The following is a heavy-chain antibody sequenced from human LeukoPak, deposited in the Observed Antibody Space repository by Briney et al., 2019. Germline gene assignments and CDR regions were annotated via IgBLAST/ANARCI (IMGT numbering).Heavy chain of an antibody. V-gene: IGHV3-48*03. J-gene: IGHJ4*02. CDR3: ARDRAVAGTRFDY. CDR1: GFTFSSYE. CDR2: ISSSGSTI. Sequence: GGSLRLSCAASGFTFSSYEMNWVRQAPGKGLEWVSYISSSGSTIYYADSVKGRFTISRDNAKNSLYRQMNSLRAEDTAVYYCARDRAVAGTRFDYWGRGTLVTVSS. D-gene: IGHD6-19*01.